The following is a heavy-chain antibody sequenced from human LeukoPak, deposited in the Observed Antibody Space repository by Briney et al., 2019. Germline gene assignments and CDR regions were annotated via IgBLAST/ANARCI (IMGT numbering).Heavy chain of an antibody. V-gene: IGHV3-73*01. Sequence: GGSLRLSCAASGFTFSGSAMHWVRQASGKGLEWVGRIRSKANTYATAYAASVKGRFTISRDDSKNTAYLQMNSLRAEDTAVYYCARWGDCSGGSCLFEYYFDYWGQGTLVTVSS. CDR2: IRSKANTYAT. CDR1: GFTFSGSA. J-gene: IGHJ4*02. D-gene: IGHD2-15*01. CDR3: ARWGDCSGGSCLFEYYFDY.